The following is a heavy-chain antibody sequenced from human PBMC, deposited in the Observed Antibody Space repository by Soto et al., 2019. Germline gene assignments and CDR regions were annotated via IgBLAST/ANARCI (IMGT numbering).Heavy chain of an antibody. CDR1: GYTFINYP. Sequence: ASVKVSCKASGYTFINYPIGWVRQAPGHGLEWMGGIIPIFGTANYAQKFQGRVTITADESTSTAYMELSSLRSEDTAVYYCARDPMTRDYYYDYWGQGTLVTVSS. V-gene: IGHV1-69*13. CDR2: IIPIFGTA. D-gene: IGHD3-22*01. CDR3: ARDPMTRDYYYDY. J-gene: IGHJ4*02.